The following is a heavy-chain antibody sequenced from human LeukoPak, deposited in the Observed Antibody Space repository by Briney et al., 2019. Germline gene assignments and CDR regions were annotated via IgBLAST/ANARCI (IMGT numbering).Heavy chain of an antibody. CDR1: GASMSSFY. J-gene: IGHJ4*02. V-gene: IGHV4-59*01. D-gene: IGHD6-13*01. CDR3: ARGLGSSSPFDY. Sequence: SETLSLTCTVSGASMSSFYWSWIRQPPGRGLEWIGYIYYSGSTNYNPSLKSRVTISVDTSKNQFSLKLSSVTAADTAVYYCARGLGSSSPFDYWGQGTLVTVSS. CDR2: IYYSGST.